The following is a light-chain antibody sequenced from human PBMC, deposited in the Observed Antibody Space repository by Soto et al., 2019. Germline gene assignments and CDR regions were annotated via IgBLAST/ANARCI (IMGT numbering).Light chain of an antibody. CDR2: AAS. Sequence: DIQMTQSPTSLSASIGDRVTITCRASQTIGDYLNWYQQKPGKAPNLLIYAASSFQSGVPSRFSGSGSGTDFTLTISSLQPEDFATYYCQQSYNTPWTFGQGTKVEVK. CDR3: QQSYNTPWT. V-gene: IGKV1-39*01. J-gene: IGKJ1*01. CDR1: QTIGDY.